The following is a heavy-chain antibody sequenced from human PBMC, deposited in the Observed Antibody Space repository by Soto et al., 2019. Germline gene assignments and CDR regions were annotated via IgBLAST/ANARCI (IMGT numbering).Heavy chain of an antibody. D-gene: IGHD2-15*01. V-gene: IGHV3-23*01. CDR3: AQRYCSGGSCYL. CDR1: GFTFSSYA. Sequence: VQLLESGGGLVQPGGSLRLSCAASGFTFSSYAMSWVRQAPGKGLEWVSAISGSGGSTYYADSVKGRFTISRDNSKNTLYLQMNSLRAEDTAVYYCAQRYCSGGSCYLWGQGTLVTVSS. CDR2: ISGSGGST. J-gene: IGHJ5*02.